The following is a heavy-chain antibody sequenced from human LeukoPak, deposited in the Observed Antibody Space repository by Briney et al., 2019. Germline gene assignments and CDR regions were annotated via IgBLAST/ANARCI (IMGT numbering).Heavy chain of an antibody. D-gene: IGHD3-22*01. J-gene: IGHJ3*02. V-gene: IGHV3-23*01. CDR3: AKGQRYYENAFDI. Sequence: GGSLRLSCAASGFTFSSYAMSWVRLAPGKGLEWVSAISGSGGSTYYADSVKGRFTISRDNSKNTLYLQMNSLRAEDTAVYYCAKGQRYYENAFDIWGQGTMVTVSS. CDR2: ISGSGGST. CDR1: GFTFSSYA.